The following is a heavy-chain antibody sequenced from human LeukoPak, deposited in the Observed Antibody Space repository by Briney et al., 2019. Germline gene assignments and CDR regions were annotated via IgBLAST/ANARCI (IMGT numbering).Heavy chain of an antibody. CDR1: GFSFSGSV. J-gene: IGHJ2*01. D-gene: IGHD4-17*01. Sequence: GGSLRLSCAASGFSFSGSVMHWVRQASGKGLEWVGRIRSRANSYATAYAASVKGRFTISRDDSRNTAYLQMNSLKTEDTAVYYCTRRQDGDYWYFDLWGRGTLVTVSS. CDR2: IRSRANSYAT. CDR3: TRRQDGDYWYFDL. V-gene: IGHV3-73*01.